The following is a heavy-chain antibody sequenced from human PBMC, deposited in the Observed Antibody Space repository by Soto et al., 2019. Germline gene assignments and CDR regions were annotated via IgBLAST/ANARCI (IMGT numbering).Heavy chain of an antibody. CDR1: GYTFTSYA. CDR2: INAGNGNT. J-gene: IGHJ4*02. CDR3: ARSIVVVTAADY. D-gene: IGHD2-21*02. Sequence: ASVKVSCKASGYTFTSYAISWVRQAPGQGLEWMGWINAGNGNTKYSQKFQGRVTITRDTSASTAYMELSSLRSEDTAVYYCARSIVVVTAADYWGQGTLVTVSS. V-gene: IGHV1-3*01.